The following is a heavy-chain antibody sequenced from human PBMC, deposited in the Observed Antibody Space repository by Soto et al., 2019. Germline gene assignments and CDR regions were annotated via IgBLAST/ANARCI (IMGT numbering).Heavy chain of an antibody. CDR2: ISSSTI. D-gene: IGHD6-6*01. CDR1: GFTFSSYS. CDR3: AHRRPYSNSPEYFFDY. V-gene: IGHV3-48*04. Sequence: PGGSLRLSCAASGFTFSSYSMNWVRQAPGKGLEWVSYISSSTIYYADSVKSRLTITKDTSKNQVVLTMTNMDPLDTATYYCAHRRPYSNSPEYFFDYWGQGTLVTVSS. J-gene: IGHJ4*02.